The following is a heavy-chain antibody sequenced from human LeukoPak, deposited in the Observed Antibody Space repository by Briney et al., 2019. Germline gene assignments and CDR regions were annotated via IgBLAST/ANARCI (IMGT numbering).Heavy chain of an antibody. Sequence: GGSLRLSCAASGFTFSSFEMNWVRQAPGKGLEWVSYITSSGSATHYADSVEGRFTISRDNAKSSLYLQMNSLRAEDTAVYYCARDMDIVATSNYFDYWGQGTLVTVSS. CDR1: GFTFSSFE. CDR3: ARDMDIVATSNYFDY. V-gene: IGHV3-48*03. J-gene: IGHJ4*02. D-gene: IGHD5-12*01. CDR2: ITSSGSAT.